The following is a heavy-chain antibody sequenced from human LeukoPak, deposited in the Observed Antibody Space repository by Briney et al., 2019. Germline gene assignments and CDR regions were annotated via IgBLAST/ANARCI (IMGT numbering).Heavy chain of an antibody. CDR2: INGDGSII. CDR1: GFTFRTFW. D-gene: IGHD2-15*01. CDR3: ARDGFPAGSDC. Sequence: TGGSLRLSCAASGFTFRTFWMHWVRQVPGKGLVWVSHINGDGSIINYADSVKGRFTISRDNAKNTLYLQMNSLRGEDTAVYYCARDGFPAGSDCWSQGTLVTASS. V-gene: IGHV3-74*01. J-gene: IGHJ4*02.